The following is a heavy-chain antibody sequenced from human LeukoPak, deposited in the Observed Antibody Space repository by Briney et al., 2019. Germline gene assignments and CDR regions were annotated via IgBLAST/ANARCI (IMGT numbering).Heavy chain of an antibody. J-gene: IGHJ5*02. D-gene: IGHD6-6*01. V-gene: IGHV4-34*01. CDR2: ISHSGST. Sequence: SETLSLTCAVYGGSFSGYYWSWIRQPPGMGLEWIGEISHSGSTNYNPSLKSRVTISVDTSKNQFSLKLSSVTAADTAVYYCARTKRRSSGLNWFDPWGQGTLVTVSS. CDR3: ARTKRRSSGLNWFDP. CDR1: GGSFSGYY.